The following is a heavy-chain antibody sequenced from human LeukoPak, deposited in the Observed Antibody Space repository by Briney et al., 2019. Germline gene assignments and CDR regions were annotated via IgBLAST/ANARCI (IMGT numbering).Heavy chain of an antibody. Sequence: PGGSLRLSCAASGFTVSSNYMSWVRQAPGKGLEWVSVIYSGGSTYYADSVKGRSTISRDNSKNTLYLQMNSLRAEDTAVYYCAKDWPRFLEWLLYERFDPWGQGTLVTVSS. CDR1: GFTVSSNY. D-gene: IGHD3-3*01. CDR3: AKDWPRFLEWLLYERFDP. V-gene: IGHV3-53*05. J-gene: IGHJ5*02. CDR2: IYSGGST.